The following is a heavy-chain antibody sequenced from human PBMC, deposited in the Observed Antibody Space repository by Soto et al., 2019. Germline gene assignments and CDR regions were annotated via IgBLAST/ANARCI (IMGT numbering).Heavy chain of an antibody. CDR2: IIPMFGIP. D-gene: IGHD6-13*01. V-gene: IGHV1-69*01. CDR3: ARGGTSGWLKGAYDV. Sequence: QVQLVQSGAEVKKPGSSVKVSCEASGGTLNKHAITWVRRAPGQVLEWLGVIIPMFGIPNYPQKFQGRVTITADDSTNTSHMELHSLTSDDTAVYYCARGGTSGWLKGAYDVWGQGTMVTVSS. J-gene: IGHJ3*01. CDR1: GGTLNKHA.